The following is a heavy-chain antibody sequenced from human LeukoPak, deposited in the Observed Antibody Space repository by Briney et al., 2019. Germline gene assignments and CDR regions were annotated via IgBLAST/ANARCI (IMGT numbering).Heavy chain of an antibody. V-gene: IGHV3-21*01. D-gene: IGHD6-6*01. CDR1: GFTFSSYS. CDR3: ARGKSIASNQDFDY. Sequence: PGGSLRLSCAASGFTFSSYSMNWVRQAPGKGLEWVSSISTSSSYINYADSVKGRFTISRDNAKNSLYLQMNSLRAEDTAVYYCARGKSIASNQDFDYWGQGTLVTVSS. CDR2: ISTSSSYI. J-gene: IGHJ4*02.